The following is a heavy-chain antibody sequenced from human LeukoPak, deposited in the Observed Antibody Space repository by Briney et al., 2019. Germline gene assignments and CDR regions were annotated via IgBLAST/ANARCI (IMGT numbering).Heavy chain of an antibody. Sequence: GGSLRLSCAASGFTFSNYAMTWVRQAPGKGLEWVSGICGSSGSTYYADSVKGRFTISRDNSKNTLYLQMNSLRAEDTAVYYCARDTHSGYSSSWYGWAFDHWGQGSLVTVSS. CDR1: GFTFSNYA. CDR2: ICGSSGST. D-gene: IGHD6-13*01. V-gene: IGHV3-23*01. J-gene: IGHJ4*02. CDR3: ARDTHSGYSSSWYGWAFDH.